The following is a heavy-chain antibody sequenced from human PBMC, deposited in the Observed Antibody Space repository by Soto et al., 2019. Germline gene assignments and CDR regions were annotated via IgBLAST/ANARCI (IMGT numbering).Heavy chain of an antibody. CDR3: ANPAAAGPRDYYSYGMDV. D-gene: IGHD6-13*01. CDR2: ISGSGGST. Sequence: GGSLRLSCAASGFTFSSYAMSWVRQAPGKGLEWVSAISGSGGSTYYADSVKGRFTISRDNSKNTLYLQMNSLRAEDTAVYYCANPAAAGPRDYYSYGMDVWGQGTTVTVSS. V-gene: IGHV3-23*01. J-gene: IGHJ6*02. CDR1: GFTFSSYA.